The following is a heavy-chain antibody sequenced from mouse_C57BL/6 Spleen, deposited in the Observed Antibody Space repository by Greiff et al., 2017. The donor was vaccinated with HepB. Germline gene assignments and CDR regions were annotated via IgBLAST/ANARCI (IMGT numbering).Heavy chain of an antibody. CDR2: ISNGGGST. J-gene: IGHJ1*03. V-gene: IGHV5-12*01. CDR1: GFTFSDYY. Sequence: EVHLVESGGGLVQPGGSLKLSCAASGFTFSDYYMYWVRQTPEKRLEWVAYISNGGGSTYYPDTVKGRFTISRDNAKNTLYLQMSRLKSEDTAMYCSASSYVFWYLDVWGTGTTVTVSS. CDR3: ASSYVFWYLDV.